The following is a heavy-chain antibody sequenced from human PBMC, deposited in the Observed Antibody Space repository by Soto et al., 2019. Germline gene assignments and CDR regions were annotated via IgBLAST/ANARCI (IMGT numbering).Heavy chain of an antibody. V-gene: IGHV3-23*01. CDR3: ARIGPYCGGDCYPDFDF. J-gene: IGHJ4*02. Sequence: LRLSCAASGFTFNTYGMTWVRQAPGKGLEWVSTVSGSGGGTYYADSVKGRFTISRVNSKNTMYLQMSNLRAEDTAVYFCARIGPYCGGDCYPDFDFWGLGTPVTVSS. CDR1: GFTFNTYG. CDR2: VSGSGGGT. D-gene: IGHD2-21*02.